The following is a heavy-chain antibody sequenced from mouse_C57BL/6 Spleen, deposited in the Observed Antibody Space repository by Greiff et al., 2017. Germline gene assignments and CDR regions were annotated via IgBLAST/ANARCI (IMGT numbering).Heavy chain of an antibody. CDR2: INPSNGGT. CDR3: ARSLTGTGWFAY. J-gene: IGHJ3*01. V-gene: IGHV1-53*01. Sequence: QVQLQQSGTELVKPGASVKLSCKASGYTFTSYWMHWVKQRPGQGLEWIGNINPSNGGTNYNEKFKSKATLTVDKSSSTAYMQLSSLTSEDSAVYYCARSLTGTGWFAYWGQGTLVTVSA. CDR1: GYTFTSYW. D-gene: IGHD4-1*01.